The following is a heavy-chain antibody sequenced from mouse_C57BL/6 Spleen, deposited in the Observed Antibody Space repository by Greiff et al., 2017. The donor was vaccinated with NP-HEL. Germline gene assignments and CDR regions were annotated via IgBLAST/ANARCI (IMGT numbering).Heavy chain of an antibody. V-gene: IGHV1-76*01. J-gene: IGHJ2*01. Sequence: QVQLKESGAELVRPGASVKLSCKASGYTFTDYYINWVKQRPGQGLEWIARIYPGSGNTYYNEKFKGKATLTAEKSSSTAYMQLSSLTSEDSAVYFCAREDYGSSYDDFDYWGQGTTLTVSS. D-gene: IGHD1-1*01. CDR1: GYTFTDYY. CDR3: AREDYGSSYDDFDY. CDR2: IYPGSGNT.